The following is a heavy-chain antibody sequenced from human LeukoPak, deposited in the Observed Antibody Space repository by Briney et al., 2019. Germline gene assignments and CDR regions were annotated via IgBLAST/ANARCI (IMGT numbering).Heavy chain of an antibody. J-gene: IGHJ6*03. D-gene: IGHD2-2*02. CDR3: ARVAAEVVGLPGVIGFGWLRRDYYYMDV. V-gene: IGHV1-46*01. CDR1: GYTFTNYA. CDR2: INPSGGST. Sequence: ASVKVSCKASGYTFTNYAVNWVRQAPGQGLEWMGIINPSGGSTSYAQKFQGRVTMTRDMSTSTVYMELSSLRSEDTAVYHCARVAAEVVGLPGVIGFGWLRRDYYYMDVWGKGTTVAVSS.